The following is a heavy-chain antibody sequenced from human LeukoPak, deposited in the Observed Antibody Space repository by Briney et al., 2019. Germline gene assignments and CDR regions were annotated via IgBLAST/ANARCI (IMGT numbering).Heavy chain of an antibody. V-gene: IGHV3-23*01. J-gene: IGHJ4*02. Sequence: GGSLRLSCAASGFTFSTYGMSWVRQAPGKGLEWVSAISGGSGGNTYYADSVKGRFTISRDNSKNTLYLQMNSLRAEDTAVYYCAKGSSSSCYDAVRYWGQGTLVTVSS. CDR1: GFTFSTYG. D-gene: IGHD2-2*01. CDR2: ISGGSGGNT. CDR3: AKGSSSSCYDAVRY.